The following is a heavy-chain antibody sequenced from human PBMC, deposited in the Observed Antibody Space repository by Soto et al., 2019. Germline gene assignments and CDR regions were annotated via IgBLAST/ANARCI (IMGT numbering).Heavy chain of an antibody. V-gene: IGHV3-73*01. CDR3: SRQASDFWSGKPQYYMDV. CDR1: GVSFSGSA. CDR2: IRSKGNNYAT. D-gene: IGHD3-3*01. J-gene: IGHJ6*03. Sequence: GWSLGLCCAASGVSFSGSAVHWVRQASGKGLEWVGRIRSKGNNYATVYGASLKGRFTISRDDAKNTAYLQMNSLNTEDTAVYYCSRQASDFWSGKPQYYMDVWGKGTTVTVSS.